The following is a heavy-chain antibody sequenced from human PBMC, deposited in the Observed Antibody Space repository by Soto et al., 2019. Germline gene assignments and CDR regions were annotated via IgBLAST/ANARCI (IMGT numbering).Heavy chain of an antibody. V-gene: IGHV2-5*01. CDR3: ANDGTQFWYDFDY. Sequence: SGPTLVNPTQTLTLTCSFSGFSLLSSGVGVGWIRQPPGKALEWLALIYWNDDKRYSPSLKSRLTITKDTSKNKVVLSMTNMDPVETATYYCANDGTQFWYDFDYCSQGPLVTVSS. CDR1: GFSLLSSGVG. J-gene: IGHJ4*02. CDR2: IYWNDDK. D-gene: IGHD3-3*01.